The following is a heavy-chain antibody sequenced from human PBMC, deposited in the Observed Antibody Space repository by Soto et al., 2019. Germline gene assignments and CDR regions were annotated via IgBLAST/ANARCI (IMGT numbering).Heavy chain of an antibody. Sequence: ASVKVSCKASGGTFSSYAISWVRQAPGQGLEWMGGIIPIFGTANYAQKFQGRVTITADESTSTAYMELSSLRSEDTAVYYCARSYYYDSSGYYWFDPWGQGTLVTVSS. CDR3: ARSYYYDSSGYYWFDP. CDR1: GGTFSSYA. D-gene: IGHD3-22*01. J-gene: IGHJ5*02. CDR2: IIPIFGTA. V-gene: IGHV1-69*13.